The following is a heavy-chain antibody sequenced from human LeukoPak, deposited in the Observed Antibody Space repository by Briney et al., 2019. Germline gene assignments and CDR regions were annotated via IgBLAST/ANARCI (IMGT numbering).Heavy chain of an antibody. V-gene: IGHV3-21*04. CDR3: VRDRGTYRPIDY. D-gene: IGHD1-26*01. CDR1: GFPFNNYA. J-gene: IGHJ4*02. Sequence: GGSLRLSCAASGFPFNNYAMNWVRRAPGKGLEWVSSISYTGTYIYYADSVKGRFTISRDNAQNSLYLQMNSLRAEDTAIYYCVRDRGTYRPIDYWGQGTLVTVSS. CDR2: ISYTGTYI.